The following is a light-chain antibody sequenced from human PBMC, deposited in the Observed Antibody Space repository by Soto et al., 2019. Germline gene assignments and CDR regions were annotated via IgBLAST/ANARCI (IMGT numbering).Light chain of an antibody. CDR3: SSYAGSNNLHVL. CDR1: SSDVGGYNY. J-gene: IGLJ2*01. Sequence: QSALTQPPSASGSPGQSVTISCTGTSSDVGGYNYVSWYQHHPGKAPKLMIYEVSKRPSGVPDRFSGSKSGNTASLTVSGLQAEDEADYYCSSYAGSNNLHVLFGGGTKLTVL. V-gene: IGLV2-8*01. CDR2: EVS.